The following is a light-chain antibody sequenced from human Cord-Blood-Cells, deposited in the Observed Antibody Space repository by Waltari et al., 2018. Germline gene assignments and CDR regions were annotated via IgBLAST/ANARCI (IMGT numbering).Light chain of an antibody. CDR2: EVS. CDR3: SSYAGSNKDV. J-gene: IGLJ1*01. CDR1: SSDAGGSNY. V-gene: IGLV2-8*01. Sequence: QSALTQPPSASGSPGQSVTISCTGPSSDAGGSNYVSWYQQHPGKAPKLMIYEVSKRPSGVPDRFSGSKSGNTASLTVSGLQAEDEADYYCSSYAGSNKDVFGTGTKVTVL.